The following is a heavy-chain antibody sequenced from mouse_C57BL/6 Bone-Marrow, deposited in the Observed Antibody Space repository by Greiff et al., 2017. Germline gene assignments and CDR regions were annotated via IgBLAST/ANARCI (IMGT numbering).Heavy chain of an antibody. CDR2: IYPGNSDP. CDR3: KRGYYYGSEGFAY. J-gene: IGHJ3*01. V-gene: IGHV1-5*01. CDR1: GYTFTSYW. Sequence: EVQLQQSGTVLARPGASVKMSCKTSGYTFTSYWMHWVKQRPGQGLEWIGAIYPGNSDPSYNQKFKGKAKLTAVTSASTAYMELSSLTTEDSAVYYCKRGYYYGSEGFAYWGQGTLVTVSA. D-gene: IGHD1-1*01.